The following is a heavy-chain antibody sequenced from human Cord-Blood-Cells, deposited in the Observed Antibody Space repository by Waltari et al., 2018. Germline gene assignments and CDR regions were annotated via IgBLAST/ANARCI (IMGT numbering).Heavy chain of an antibody. CDR2: INHSGST. J-gene: IGHJ4*02. Sequence: QVQLQQWGAGLLKPSETLSLTCAVYGGSFSGYYWSWIRQPPGKGLEWIGEINHSGSTNYNPSRKSRVTISVDTSKNQFSLKLSSVTAADTAVYYCATRYCTNGVCYFDYWGQGTLVTVSS. V-gene: IGHV4-34*01. CDR3: ATRYCTNGVCYFDY. D-gene: IGHD2-8*01. CDR1: GGSFSGYY.